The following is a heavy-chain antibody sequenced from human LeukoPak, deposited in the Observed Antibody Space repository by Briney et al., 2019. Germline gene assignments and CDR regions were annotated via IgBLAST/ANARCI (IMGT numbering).Heavy chain of an antibody. CDR3: AVKHDYGDYLRPYYYYYYGMDV. J-gene: IGHJ6*02. V-gene: IGHV3-23*01. CDR2: ISGSGGST. D-gene: IGHD4-17*01. CDR1: GFTFSSYA. Sequence: GGSLRLSCAASGFTFSSYAMSWVRQAPGKGLEWVSAISGSGGSTYYADSVKGRFTISRDNSKNTLYLQMNSLRAEDTAVYYCAVKHDYGDYLRPYYYYYYGMDVWGQGTTVTVSS.